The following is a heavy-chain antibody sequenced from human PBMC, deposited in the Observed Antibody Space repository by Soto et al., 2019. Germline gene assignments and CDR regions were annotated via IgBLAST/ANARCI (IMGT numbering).Heavy chain of an antibody. J-gene: IGHJ4*02. D-gene: IGHD5-18*01. V-gene: IGHV4-59*01. CDR2: IYYSGST. CDR3: ERRIQLWPSDY. CDR1: GGSISSYY. Sequence: SETLSLTCTVSGGSISSYYWSWIRQPPGKGLEWIGYIYYSGSTNYNPSLKSRVTISVDTSKNQFSLKLSSVTAADTAVYYCERRIQLWPSDYWGQRTLVTVSS.